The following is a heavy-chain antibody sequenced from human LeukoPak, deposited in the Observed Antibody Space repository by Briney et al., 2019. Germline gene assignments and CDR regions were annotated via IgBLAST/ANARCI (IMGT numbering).Heavy chain of an antibody. J-gene: IGHJ4*02. CDR2: IRSKAYGGTT. CDR3: TSSDWSYFDY. CDR1: GFTFGDYA. Sequence: GGSLRLSCTASGFTFGDYAMSWVRQAPGKGLEWVGFIRSKAYGGTTEYAASVKGRFTISRDDSKSIAYLQMNSLKTEDTAVYYCTSSDWSYFDYWGQGTLVTVSS. V-gene: IGHV3-49*04. D-gene: IGHD6-19*01.